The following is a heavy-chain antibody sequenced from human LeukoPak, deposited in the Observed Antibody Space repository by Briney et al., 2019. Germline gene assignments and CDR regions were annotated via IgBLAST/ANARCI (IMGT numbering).Heavy chain of an antibody. CDR2: INHSGST. CDR1: GGSFSGYY. CDR3: ARTQLGYCSSTSCSTGFDY. J-gene: IGHJ4*02. V-gene: IGHV4-34*01. D-gene: IGHD2-2*01. Sequence: SETLSLTCAVYGGSFSGYYWSWIRQPPGKGLEWIGEINHSGSTNYNPSLKSRVTISVDTSKNQFSLKLSSVTAADTAVYYCARTQLGYCSSTSCSTGFDYWGQGTLDTVSS.